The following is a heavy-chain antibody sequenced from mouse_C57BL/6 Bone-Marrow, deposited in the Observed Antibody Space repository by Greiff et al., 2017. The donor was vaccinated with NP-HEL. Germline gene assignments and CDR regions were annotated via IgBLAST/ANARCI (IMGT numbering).Heavy chain of an antibody. J-gene: IGHJ4*01. CDR2: INYDGSST. V-gene: IGHV5-16*01. Sequence: EVQGVESEGGLVQPGSSMKLSCTTSGFTFSDYYMAWVRQVPEKGLDWVANINYDGSSTYYLDSLKSRFIISRDNAKNIRYLQMSSLKSEDTATYYCAREGGLRRRTYAMDYWGQGTSVTVSS. D-gene: IGHD2-4*01. CDR1: GFTFSDYY. CDR3: AREGGLRRRTYAMDY.